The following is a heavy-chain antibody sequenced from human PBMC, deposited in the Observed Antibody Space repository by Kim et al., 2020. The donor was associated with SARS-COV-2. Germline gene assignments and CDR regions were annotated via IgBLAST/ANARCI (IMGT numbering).Heavy chain of an antibody. V-gene: IGHV3-48*03. D-gene: IGHD3-10*01. CDR2: ISSSGSTI. CDR1: GFTFSSYE. CDR3: ASGNDYYYGSGSLVY. J-gene: IGHJ4*02. Sequence: GGSLRLSCAASGFTFSSYEMNWVRQAPGKGLEWVSYISSSGSTIYYADSVKGRFTISRDNAKNSLYLQMNSLRAEDTAVYYCASGNDYYYGSGSLVYWGQGTLVTVSS.